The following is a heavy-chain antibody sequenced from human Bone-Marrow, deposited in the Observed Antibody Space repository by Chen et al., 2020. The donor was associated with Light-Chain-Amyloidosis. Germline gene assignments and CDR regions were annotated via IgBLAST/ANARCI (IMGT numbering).Heavy chain of an antibody. CDR2: ISNGGGST. Sequence: EVQLVESGGGLVQPGGSLRLPCSASGFTFTNIAMHWVRQAPGKGLEYVSGISNGGGSTYYADSVMGRFTISRDNSKDTLFLQMRSLRPEDTAVYYCVRDQDHYIPNHGAFHFWGQGTMVTVSS. J-gene: IGHJ3*01. V-gene: IGHV3-64D*06. CDR3: VRDQDHYIPNHGAFHF. D-gene: IGHD4-4*01. CDR1: GFTFTNIA.